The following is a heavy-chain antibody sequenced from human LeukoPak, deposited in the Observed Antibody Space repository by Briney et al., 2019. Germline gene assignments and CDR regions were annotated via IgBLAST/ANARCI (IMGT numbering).Heavy chain of an antibody. V-gene: IGHV4-59*01. Sequence: KPSETLSLTCTVSGGSISSYYWSWLRQPPGKGLEWIGYIYYSGSTNYNPSLKSRVTISVDTSKNQFSLKLSSLTAADTAVYYCAGHYSSSSGSLYNWFDPWGQGTLVTVSS. CDR2: IYYSGST. CDR3: AGHYSSSSGSLYNWFDP. D-gene: IGHD6-6*01. J-gene: IGHJ5*02. CDR1: GGSISSYY.